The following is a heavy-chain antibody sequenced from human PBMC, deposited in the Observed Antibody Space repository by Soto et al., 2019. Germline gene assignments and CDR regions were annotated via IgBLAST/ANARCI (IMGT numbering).Heavy chain of an antibody. J-gene: IGHJ6*03. CDR2: MNPDSGNT. D-gene: IGHD3-10*01. CDR1: GYNFSNYN. Sequence: QEQLVQSGAEAKKPGAPVKVSCKASGYNFSNYNINWVRQASGQGLVWMGWMNPDSGNTGYAEKFQGRVTMTRNSSISTAYMELRGLRSEDTAVYYCAREAASDPSFYYHYMDVWGEGTTGTVSS. V-gene: IGHV1-8*01. CDR3: AREAASDPSFYYHYMDV.